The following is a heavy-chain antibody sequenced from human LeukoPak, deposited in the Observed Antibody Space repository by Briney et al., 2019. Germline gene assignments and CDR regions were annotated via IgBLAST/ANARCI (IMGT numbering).Heavy chain of an antibody. Sequence: PGGSLRLSCAASGFTFRTYAMSWVRQAPGKGLEWVSAISGSGGNTYYTDSVKGRFTISRDNSKNTLYLQMNSLRAEDTAIYYCARDREEKARIGGMDVWGRGTTVIVSS. CDR2: ISGSGGNT. J-gene: IGHJ6*02. V-gene: IGHV3-23*01. D-gene: IGHD3-16*01. CDR1: GFTFRTYA. CDR3: ARDREEKARIGGMDV.